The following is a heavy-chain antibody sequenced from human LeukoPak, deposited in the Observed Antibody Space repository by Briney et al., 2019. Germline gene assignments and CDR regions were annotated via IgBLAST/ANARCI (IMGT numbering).Heavy chain of an antibody. J-gene: IGHJ4*02. D-gene: IGHD3-16*02. CDR1: GFTFSDHY. CDR2: INHSGST. V-gene: IGHV4-34*01. Sequence: PGGSLRLSCAASGFTFSDHYMTWIRQPPGKGLEWIGEINHSGSTNYNPSLKSRVTISVDTSKNQFSLKLSSVAAADTAVYYCARVQRRLGELSSSMGRYYFDYWGQGTLVTVSS. CDR3: ARVQRRLGELSSSMGRYYFDY.